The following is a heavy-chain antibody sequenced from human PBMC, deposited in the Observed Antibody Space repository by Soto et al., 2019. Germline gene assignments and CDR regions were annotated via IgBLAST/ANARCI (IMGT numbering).Heavy chain of an antibody. J-gene: IGHJ3*02. Sequence: ASVKVSCKASGYTFTGYYMHWVRQAPGQGLEWMGWINPNSGGTNYAQKFQGWVTMTRDTSISTAYMELSRLRSDDTAVYYCARRIVATIGGAFDIWGQGTMVTVSS. CDR2: INPNSGGT. V-gene: IGHV1-2*04. CDR3: ARRIVATIGGAFDI. CDR1: GYTFTGYY. D-gene: IGHD5-12*01.